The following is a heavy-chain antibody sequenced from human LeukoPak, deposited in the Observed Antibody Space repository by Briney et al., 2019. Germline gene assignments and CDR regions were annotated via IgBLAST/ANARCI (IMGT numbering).Heavy chain of an antibody. CDR3: ARAVGSGSYRGSGY. V-gene: IGHV3-30-3*01. CDR1: GFTFSSYA. CDR2: ISYDGSNK. J-gene: IGHJ4*02. Sequence: GRSLRLSCAASGFTFSSYAMHWVRQAPGKGLEWVAVISYDGSNKYYADSVKGRFTISRNNSKNTLYLQMNSQRAEDTAVYYCARAVGSGSYRGSGYWGQGTLVTVPS. D-gene: IGHD1-26*01.